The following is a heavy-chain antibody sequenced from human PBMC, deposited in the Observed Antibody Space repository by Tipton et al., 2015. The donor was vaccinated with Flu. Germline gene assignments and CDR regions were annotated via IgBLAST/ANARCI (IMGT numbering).Heavy chain of an antibody. CDR2: IHHSGDA. CDR1: DYSISSGYY. CDR3: AGVGRITWDYQCDH. V-gene: IGHV4-38-2*01. D-gene: IGHD3-10*01. J-gene: IGHJ4*02. Sequence: TLSLTCAVSDYSISSGYYWGWVRQPPGKGLEWIGSIHHSGDAYYIPSLKSRVSLSVDTSKNQFSLKVTSVTAADTAVYYCAGVGRITWDYQCDHWGQGALVTVSS.